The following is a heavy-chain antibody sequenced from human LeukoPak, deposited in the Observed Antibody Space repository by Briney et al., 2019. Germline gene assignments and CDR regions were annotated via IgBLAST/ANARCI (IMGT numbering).Heavy chain of an antibody. CDR1: GYTFTSYG. CDR2: INAGNGNT. CDR3: ARSGVRGVIIPWFDP. Sequence: ASVKVSCKASGYTFTSYGISWVRQAPGQRLEWMGWINAGNGNTKYSQKFQGRVTITRDTSAGTAYMELSSLRSEDTAVYYCARSGVRGVIIPWFDPWGQGTLVTVSS. V-gene: IGHV1-3*01. D-gene: IGHD3-10*01. J-gene: IGHJ5*02.